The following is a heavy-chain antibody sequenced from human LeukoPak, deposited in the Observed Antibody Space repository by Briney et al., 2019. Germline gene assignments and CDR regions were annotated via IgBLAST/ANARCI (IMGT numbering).Heavy chain of an antibody. J-gene: IGHJ3*02. V-gene: IGHV1-69*01. D-gene: IGHD3-10*01. CDR2: IIPIFATA. CDR1: GGTFSSYV. Sequence: GSSVKVSRKASGGTFSSYVISWVRQAPGQGLEWAGGIIPIFATADYAQKFQGRVTITADESTSTAYMELSSPRSEDTAVYYCAVGVRGSGSYQIWGHAFDIWGQGTMVTVSS. CDR3: AVGVRGSGSYQIWGHAFDI.